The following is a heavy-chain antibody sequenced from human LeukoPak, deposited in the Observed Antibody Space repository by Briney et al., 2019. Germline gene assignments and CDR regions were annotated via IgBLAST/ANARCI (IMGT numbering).Heavy chain of an antibody. CDR2: INSDGSST. J-gene: IGHJ3*02. D-gene: IGHD3-3*01. CDR1: GFTFSSYW. CDR3: ASRSYYDFWSGGLDAFDI. Sequence: PGGSLRLSCAASGFTFSSYWMHWVRQAPGKGLVWVSRINSDGSSTSYADSVKGRFTISRDNAKNTLYLQMNSLRAEDTAVYYCASRSYYDFWSGGLDAFDIWGQGTMVTVSS. V-gene: IGHV3-74*01.